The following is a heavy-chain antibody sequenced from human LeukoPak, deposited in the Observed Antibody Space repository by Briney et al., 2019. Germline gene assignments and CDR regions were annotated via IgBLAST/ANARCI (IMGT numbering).Heavy chain of an antibody. CDR2: IFDSGSTST. Sequence: PAETLSLTCTVSGGTISSYYLIWIRQPPGKGLEWIGYIFDSGSTSTSYNPSLKSRVTISVDMSKNQFSLKLSSVTAADTAVFYCARSNGYSSGWHDYWGQGTLVTVSS. CDR1: GGTISSYY. J-gene: IGHJ4*02. V-gene: IGHV4-59*08. CDR3: ARSNGYSSGWHDY. D-gene: IGHD6-19*01.